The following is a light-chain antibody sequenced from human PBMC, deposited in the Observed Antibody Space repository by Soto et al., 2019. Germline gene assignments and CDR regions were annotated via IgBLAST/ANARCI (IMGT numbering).Light chain of an antibody. Sequence: DIHMTQSPSSLSVSVGDRVTITCRTGQNINAWSAWYQQKPGKAPKLLIYKASTLKSGVPSRFSGSGSGTEFTLTISSLQPDDSATYYCQHYNSYSEAFGQGTKVDI. CDR1: QNINAW. CDR3: QHYNSYSEA. CDR2: KAS. J-gene: IGKJ1*01. V-gene: IGKV1-5*03.